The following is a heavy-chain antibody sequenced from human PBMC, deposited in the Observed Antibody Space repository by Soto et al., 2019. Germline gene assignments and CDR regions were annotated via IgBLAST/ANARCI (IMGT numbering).Heavy chain of an antibody. CDR1: GGTFSTYS. D-gene: IGHD2-21*02. V-gene: IGHV1-69*06. J-gene: IGHJ3*02. CDR2: IIPVFGTA. CDR3: ARMVVTAAFDI. Sequence: QVQLVQSGAEVKKPGSSVKVSCKASGGTFSTYSISWVRQAPAQGLEWMGGIIPVFGTANYAQKFQGRVTITAHKSTSTAYMELSSLRSEDTAVYYCARMVVTAAFDIWGQGTMVTVSS.